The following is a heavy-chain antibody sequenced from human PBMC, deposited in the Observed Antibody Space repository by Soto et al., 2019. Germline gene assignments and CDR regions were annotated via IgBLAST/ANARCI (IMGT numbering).Heavy chain of an antibody. CDR3: AGSWYRDY. CDR2: ISAGGTTT. CDR1: GFTFDTNG. D-gene: IGHD6-13*01. V-gene: IGHV3-23*01. Sequence: GGSLRLSCAASGFTFDTNGMTWVRQVPGKGLEWVSAISAGGTTTYYADPVKGRFTISRDNSKNTLYLQMNSLRAEDTAVYYCAGSWYRDYWGQGTLVTVSS. J-gene: IGHJ4*02.